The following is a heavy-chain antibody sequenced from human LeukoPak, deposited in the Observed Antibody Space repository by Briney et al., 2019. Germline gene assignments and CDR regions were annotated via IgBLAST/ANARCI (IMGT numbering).Heavy chain of an antibody. CDR1: GYSFPIYW. Sequence: KSGESLKISCKGSGYSFPIYWIAWVRQMPGKGLEWMGIIYHGDSNIRYSPSFQGQVTISADKSVTTAYLQWSSLKASDTAMYFCARLNGGANLLGDSLDIWGQGTMVTVSS. V-gene: IGHV5-51*01. CDR2: IYHGDSNI. J-gene: IGHJ3*02. CDR3: ARLNGGANLLGDSLDI. D-gene: IGHD4/OR15-4a*01.